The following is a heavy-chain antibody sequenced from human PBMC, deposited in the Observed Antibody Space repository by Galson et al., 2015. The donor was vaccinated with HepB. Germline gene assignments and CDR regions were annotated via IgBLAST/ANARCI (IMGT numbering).Heavy chain of an antibody. CDR1: GYTLTELS. CDR2: FDPEDGET. D-gene: IGHD3-22*01. J-gene: IGHJ3*02. V-gene: IGHV1-24*01. Sequence: SVKVSCKVSGYTLTELSMHWVRQAPGKGLEWMGGFDPEDGETIYAQKFQGRVTMTEDTSTDTAYMELSSLRSEDTAVYYCATARNIVVVIADAFDIWGQGTMVTVSS. CDR3: ATARNIVVVIADAFDI.